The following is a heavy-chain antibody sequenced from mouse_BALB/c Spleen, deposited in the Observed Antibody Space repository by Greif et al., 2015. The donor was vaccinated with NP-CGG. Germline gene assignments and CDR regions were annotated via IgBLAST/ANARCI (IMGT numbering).Heavy chain of an antibody. V-gene: IGHV1S41*01. Sequence: DLVKPGASVKLSCKASGYTFTSYWINWIKQRPGQGLEWIGRIAPGSGSTYYNEMFKGKATLTVDTSSSTAYIQLSSLSSEDSAVYFCAREAGDYDDGFAYWGQGTLVTVSA. CDR1: GYTFTSYW. J-gene: IGHJ3*01. CDR2: IAPGSGST. CDR3: AREAGDYDDGFAY. D-gene: IGHD2-4*01.